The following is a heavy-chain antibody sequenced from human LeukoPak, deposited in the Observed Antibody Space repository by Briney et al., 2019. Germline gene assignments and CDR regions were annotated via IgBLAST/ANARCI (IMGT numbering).Heavy chain of an antibody. J-gene: IGHJ4*02. Sequence: GGSLRLSCAASGFIFSNYWMPWVRQAPGKGLVWVSRINPDGRSTSYVDSVKGRFTVSRDNAKNTLYLQMDGLRAEDTALYYCARDSADISFWGQGTLVTVSS. CDR2: INPDGRST. V-gene: IGHV3-74*01. CDR1: GFIFSNYW. D-gene: IGHD2-15*01. CDR3: ARDSADISF.